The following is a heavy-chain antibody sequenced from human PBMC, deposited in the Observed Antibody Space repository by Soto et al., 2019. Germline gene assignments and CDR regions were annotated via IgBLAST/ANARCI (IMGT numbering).Heavy chain of an antibody. CDR2: INPSGGST. D-gene: IGHD3-10*01. Sequence: QVQLVQSGAEVKKPGASVKVSCKASGYTFTSYYMHWVRQAPGQGLEWMGIINPSGGSTSYARKFQGRVTRTRDTSTSTVYMELSSLRSEDTAVYYCARDLTHELKNIVRGAVGGFWGQGTLVTVSS. V-gene: IGHV1-46*01. CDR1: GYTFTSYY. J-gene: IGHJ4*02. CDR3: ARDLTHELKNIVRGAVGGF.